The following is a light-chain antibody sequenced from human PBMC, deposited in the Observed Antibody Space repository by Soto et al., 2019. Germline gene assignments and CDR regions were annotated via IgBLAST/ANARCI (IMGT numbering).Light chain of an antibody. V-gene: IGKV3-15*01. CDR2: GAS. Sequence: ETVMTQSPATLSVSPVERATLSCMASQSVNSNLAWYQQKLGQAPRVLIYGASTRATGIPARFSGSGSGTEFILTISSLQSEDFAVYYCQQRSDWPRTFGQGTKVDI. CDR1: QSVNSN. CDR3: QQRSDWPRT. J-gene: IGKJ1*01.